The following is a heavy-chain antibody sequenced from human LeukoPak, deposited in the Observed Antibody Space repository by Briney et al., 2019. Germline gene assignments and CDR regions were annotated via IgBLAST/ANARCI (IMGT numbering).Heavy chain of an antibody. CDR1: GFKFDDYA. CDR2: ITWNGGYT. Sequence: GGSLTLSCAAAGFKFDDYAMHWVRQVPGKGLEWVALITWNGGYTSYADSVKGRCTMSRDNSRNILYVHVNSMRIEDTAFYYCAAEKARYFRYWGRGTPVTVSS. V-gene: IGHV3-43*02. CDR3: AAEKARYFRY. J-gene: IGHJ4*02. D-gene: IGHD1-1*01.